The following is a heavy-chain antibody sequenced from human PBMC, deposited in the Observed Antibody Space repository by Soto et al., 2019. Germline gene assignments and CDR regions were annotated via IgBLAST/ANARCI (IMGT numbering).Heavy chain of an antibody. CDR2: IYYSGST. V-gene: IGHV4-59*01. J-gene: IGHJ4*02. CDR1: GGSIGSYY. CDR3: ARGGNSYDWYGDYFDY. D-gene: IGHD5-12*01. Sequence: SETLSLTCTVSGGSIGSYYWSWIRQPPGKGLEWIGYIYYSGSTNYNPSLKSRVTISVDTSKNQFSLKLSSVTAADTAVYYCARGGNSYDWYGDYFDYWGQGTLVTVSS.